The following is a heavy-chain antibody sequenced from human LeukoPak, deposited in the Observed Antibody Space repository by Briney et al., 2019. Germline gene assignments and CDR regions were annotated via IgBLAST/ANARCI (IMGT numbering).Heavy chain of an antibody. J-gene: IGHJ3*02. Sequence: GGSLRLSCAASGFTFSSYSMNWVRQAPGKGLEWVSSISSSSSYIYYADSVKGRFTISRDNAKNSLYLQMNSLRAEDTAVYYCARDSSGWYWNDAFDIWGQETMVTVSS. CDR2: ISSSSSYI. D-gene: IGHD6-19*01. CDR1: GFTFSSYS. V-gene: IGHV3-21*01. CDR3: ARDSSGWYWNDAFDI.